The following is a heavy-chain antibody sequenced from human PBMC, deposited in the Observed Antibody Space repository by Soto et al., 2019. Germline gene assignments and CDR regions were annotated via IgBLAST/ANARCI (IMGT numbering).Heavy chain of an antibody. D-gene: IGHD3-22*01. CDR3: ARDSYDSSGYYSALNY. CDR2: ISSSSSTI. V-gene: IGHV3-48*01. CDR1: GFTFSSYS. Sequence: GGSLILSCAASGFTFSSYSMNWVRQAPGKGLEWVSYISSSSSTIYYADSVKGRFTISRDNAKNSLYLQMNSLRAEDTALYYCARDSYDSSGYYSALNYWGQGTMVTVSS. J-gene: IGHJ4*02.